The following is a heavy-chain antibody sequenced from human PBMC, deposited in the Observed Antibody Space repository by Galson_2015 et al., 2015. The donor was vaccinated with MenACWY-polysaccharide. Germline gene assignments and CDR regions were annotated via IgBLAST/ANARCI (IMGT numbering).Heavy chain of an antibody. J-gene: IGHJ4*02. CDR3: VRAGGNYYEWMLEFDF. Sequence: SVKVSCKASGYTFTNYGISWVRQAPGHGLEWMGWISAYTNNTKYAQKLQGRVTMTTDTSTRTAYMELRSLRSDDTAVYFCVRAGGNYYEWMLEFDFWGQGTLVTVSS. D-gene: IGHD1-26*01. CDR1: GYTFTNYG. CDR2: ISAYTNNT. V-gene: IGHV1-18*01.